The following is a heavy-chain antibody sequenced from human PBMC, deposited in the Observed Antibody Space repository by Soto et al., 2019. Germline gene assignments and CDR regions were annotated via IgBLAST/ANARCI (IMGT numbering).Heavy chain of an antibody. CDR2: VSYSGRT. Sequence: SETLSLTCSVSGGSINTYYWSWIRQPPGKGLEWIGYVSYSGRTHYNPSLKTRVTISVDMSKDQFSLNLSSVTAADTAVYYCAKDRGPSSYFDYWGQGTLVTVSS. D-gene: IGHD3-10*01. CDR1: GGSINTYY. CDR3: AKDRGPSSYFDY. V-gene: IGHV4-59*01. J-gene: IGHJ4*02.